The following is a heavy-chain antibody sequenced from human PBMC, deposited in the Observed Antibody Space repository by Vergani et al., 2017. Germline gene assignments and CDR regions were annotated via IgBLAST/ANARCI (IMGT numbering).Heavy chain of an antibody. CDR1: GYTFNRYG. Sequence: QVQLVQSEAEVKKPGASVKVSCKTSGYTFNRYGISWVRLAPGQGLEWMGWINSQNGQTYYAQRLQGRVTMTTDTSTSTAYMELRSLRSDDTAVYYCARDLDYDFWEGFDPWGQGTLVTVSS. J-gene: IGHJ5*02. D-gene: IGHD3-3*01. CDR2: INSQNGQT. CDR3: ARDLDYDFWEGFDP. V-gene: IGHV1-18*04.